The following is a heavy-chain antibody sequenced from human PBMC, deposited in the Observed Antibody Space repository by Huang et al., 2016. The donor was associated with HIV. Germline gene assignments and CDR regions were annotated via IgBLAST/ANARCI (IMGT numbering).Heavy chain of an antibody. CDR2: ISWNSANI. V-gene: IGHV3-9*01. Sequence: EVQLVESGGNLIQTGGSLRLACVASGFRFDNSAMFWVRQGPGKGLEWVSSISWNSANIAYGDSVKGRFTIARDNARNSLYLQMNSLRPDDTALYYCVKGDIVGTANFFDYWGQGTQVSVSS. D-gene: IGHD1-26*01. CDR1: GFRFDNSA. CDR3: VKGDIVGTANFFDY. J-gene: IGHJ4*02.